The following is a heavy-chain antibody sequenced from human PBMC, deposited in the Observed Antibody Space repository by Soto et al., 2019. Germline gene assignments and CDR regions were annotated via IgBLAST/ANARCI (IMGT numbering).Heavy chain of an antibody. CDR2: IIPIFGTA. CDR1: GGTFSSYA. J-gene: IGHJ4*02. D-gene: IGHD2-2*01. Sequence: GASVKVSCKASGGTFSSYAISWVRQAPGQGLEWMGGIIPIFGTANYAQKFQGRVTITADESTSTAYMELSSLRSEDTAVYYCARDNAGDCSSTICYYHNDYWGQGTLVTVSS. CDR3: ARDNAGDCSSTICYYHNDY. V-gene: IGHV1-69*13.